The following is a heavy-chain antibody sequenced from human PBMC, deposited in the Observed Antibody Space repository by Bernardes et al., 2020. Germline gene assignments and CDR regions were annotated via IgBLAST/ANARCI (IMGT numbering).Heavy chain of an antibody. CDR3: AHRLPDPPHDVFDM. Sequence: SGPTQVKPTQTLTLTCSFSGFSLFTSGVGVGWIRQPPGKALEWLALIYWDDDKRYSPSLRSRLTITKDTSINQVVLTMTNMDPVDTATYFCAHRLPDPPHDVFDMWGQGTMVTVSS. CDR2: IYWDDDK. J-gene: IGHJ3*02. CDR1: GFSLFTSGVG. V-gene: IGHV2-5*02.